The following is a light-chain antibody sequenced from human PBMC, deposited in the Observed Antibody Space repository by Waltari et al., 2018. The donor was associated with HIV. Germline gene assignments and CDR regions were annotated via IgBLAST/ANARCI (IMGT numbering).Light chain of an antibody. Sequence: QSVLTQPPSASGTPGQRVTISCSGSSSTIGSNYVYWYQQLPGTAPKLLISRNNQRPSGVPDRFSGSKSGTSASLAISGLRSEDEADYYCAAWDDSLRGFYVFGTGTKVTVL. CDR1: SSTIGSNY. J-gene: IGLJ1*01. V-gene: IGLV1-47*01. CDR3: AAWDDSLRGFYV. CDR2: RNN.